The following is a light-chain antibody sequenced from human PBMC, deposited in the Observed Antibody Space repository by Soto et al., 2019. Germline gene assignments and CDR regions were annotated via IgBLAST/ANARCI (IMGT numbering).Light chain of an antibody. Sequence: SALTQPAFVSDSPGQSITISCAGTSSDVGGSNFVSWYQQHPGKPPKLIIYDVANRPSGVSNRFSGSKSGSTASLIISRLQNEDEADYYCVSYASRTPYVFGTGTKVTVL. V-gene: IGLV2-14*03. CDR3: VSYASRTPYV. CDR2: DVA. J-gene: IGLJ1*01. CDR1: SSDVGGSNF.